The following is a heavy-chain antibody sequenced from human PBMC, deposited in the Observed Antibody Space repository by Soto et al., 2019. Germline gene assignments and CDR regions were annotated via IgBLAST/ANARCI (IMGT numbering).Heavy chain of an antibody. CDR3: ARAWVVVTAPDY. CDR2: INAGNGNT. D-gene: IGHD2-21*02. V-gene: IGHV1-3*01. Sequence: VSCKASGYTFTSYAMHWVRQAPGQRLEWMGWINAGNGNTKYSQKFQGRVTITRDTSASTAYMELSSLRSEDTAVYYCARAWVVVTAPDYWGQGTLVTVSS. CDR1: GYTFTSYA. J-gene: IGHJ4*02.